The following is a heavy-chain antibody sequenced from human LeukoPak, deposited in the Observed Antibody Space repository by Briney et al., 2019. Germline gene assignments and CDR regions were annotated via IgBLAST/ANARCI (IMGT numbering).Heavy chain of an antibody. CDR2: MSGTTGST. CDR1: GFTFSGYG. CDR3: AKCPAPLYYYYMDV. V-gene: IGHV3-23*01. D-gene: IGHD2-15*01. J-gene: IGHJ6*03. Sequence: PGGSLRLSCTASGFTFSGYGMSWVRQAPGKGLEWVSAMSGTTGSTYYAESVKGRFTISRDNSKNTLYLQMNSLRAEDTAVYYCAKCPAPLYYYYMDVWGKGTTVTVSS.